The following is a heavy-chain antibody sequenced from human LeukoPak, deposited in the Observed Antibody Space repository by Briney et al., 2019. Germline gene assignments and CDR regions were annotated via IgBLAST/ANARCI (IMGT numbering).Heavy chain of an antibody. Sequence: SETLSLTCTVSGGSITSGSYYWSWIRQPAGKGLEWIGRIYTSGSTNYNPSLKSRVTISVDTSKNHFSLKLTSVTAADTAVYYCARDFYGILDGYPRWFDPWGQGTRVTVST. CDR2: IYTSGST. CDR3: ARDFYGILDGYPRWFDP. V-gene: IGHV4-61*02. D-gene: IGHD3-9*01. CDR1: GGSITSGSYY. J-gene: IGHJ5*02.